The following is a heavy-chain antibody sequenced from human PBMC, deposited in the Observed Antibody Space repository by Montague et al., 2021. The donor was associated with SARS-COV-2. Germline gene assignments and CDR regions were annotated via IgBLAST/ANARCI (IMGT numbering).Heavy chain of an antibody. V-gene: IGHV6-1*01. CDR1: GDSVSRHRAA. CDR3: ARGGWGAAGTGRLFDC. Sequence: CAISGDSVSRHRAASNWLTQSPPTGLEWVGRIHHGSKWYNDYAVSAKSRITINPDTSKNQFSLQLNSVTPEDTAVYYCARGGWGAAGTGRLFDCWGQGTLFTV. D-gene: IGHD6-13*01. CDR2: IHHGSKWYN. J-gene: IGHJ4*02.